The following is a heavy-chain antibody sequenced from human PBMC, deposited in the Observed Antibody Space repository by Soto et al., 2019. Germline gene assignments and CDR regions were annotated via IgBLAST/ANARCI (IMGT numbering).Heavy chain of an antibody. V-gene: IGHV4-39*01. CDR2: IYYSGST. D-gene: IGHD6-6*01. CDR3: ARRGFKQLVDY. Sequence: ESLSLTCTVSGGSVSSSSYYWGWIRQPPGKGLEWIGSIYYSGSTYYNPSLKSRVTISVDTSKNQFSLKLSSVTAADTAVYYCARRGFKQLVDYWGQGTLVTVSS. CDR1: GGSVSSSSYY. J-gene: IGHJ4*02.